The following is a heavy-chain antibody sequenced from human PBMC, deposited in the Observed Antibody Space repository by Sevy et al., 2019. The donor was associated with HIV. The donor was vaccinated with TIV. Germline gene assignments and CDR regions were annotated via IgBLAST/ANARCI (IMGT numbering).Heavy chain of an antibody. CDR1: GFTFSSYA. CDR2: ISGNGGST. J-gene: IGHJ4*02. D-gene: IGHD6-13*01. Sequence: GGSLRLSCSASGFTFSSYAMHWVRQAPGKGLEYVSAISGNGGSTYYADSVKGRFTISRDNSKNTLYLQMSSLRAEDTAVYYCVKGDEQQLAYFDYWGQGTLVTVSS. V-gene: IGHV3-64D*06. CDR3: VKGDEQQLAYFDY.